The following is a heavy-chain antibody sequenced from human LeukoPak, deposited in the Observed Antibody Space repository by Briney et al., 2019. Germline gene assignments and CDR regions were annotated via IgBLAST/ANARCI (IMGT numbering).Heavy chain of an antibody. J-gene: IGHJ4*02. CDR1: GGSISSYY. D-gene: IGHD3-22*01. CDR2: IYYSGST. CDR3: ASHSSGYYASFDY. V-gene: IGHV4-59*08. Sequence: SKTLSLTCTVSGGSISSYYWSWIRQPPGKGLEWIGYIYYSGSTNYNPSLKSRVTISVDTSKNQFSLKLSSVTAADTAVYYCASHSSGYYASFDYWGQGTLVTVSS.